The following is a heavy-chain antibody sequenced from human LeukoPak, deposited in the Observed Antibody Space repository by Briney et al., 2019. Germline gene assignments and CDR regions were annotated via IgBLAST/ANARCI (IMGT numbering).Heavy chain of an antibody. Sequence: SETLSLTCTVYGGLFSGYFWTWIRQPPGKGLEWIGEISHTGSTNYNPSLKSQVTISVDTSKNQFSLKLNSMTAADRAVYYCARGDVAARLQTWGQGTLVTVSS. D-gene: IGHD6-6*01. V-gene: IGHV4-34*01. CDR3: ARGDVAARLQT. J-gene: IGHJ4*02. CDR1: GGLFSGYF. CDR2: ISHTGST.